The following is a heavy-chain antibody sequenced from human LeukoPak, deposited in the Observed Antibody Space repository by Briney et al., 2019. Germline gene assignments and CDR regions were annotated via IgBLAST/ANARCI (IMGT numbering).Heavy chain of an antibody. V-gene: IGHV1-69*04. Sequence: ASVKVSCKTSGGSFGTYGISWVRQAPGQGLEWMGRIIPILGIANYAQRFQGRVTITADKSTSTAYMELSSLRSEDTAVFYCARDPIYTAAAGFYFDYWGQGTLVTVSS. CDR3: ARDPIYTAAAGFYFDY. CDR2: IIPILGIA. D-gene: IGHD6-13*01. J-gene: IGHJ4*02. CDR1: GGSFGTYG.